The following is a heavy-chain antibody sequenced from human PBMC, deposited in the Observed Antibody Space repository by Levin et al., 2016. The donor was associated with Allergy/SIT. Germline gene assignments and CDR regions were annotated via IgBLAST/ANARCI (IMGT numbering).Heavy chain of an antibody. CDR3: AREKDLGYSGYDSDGMDV. V-gene: IGHV1-18*01. CDR2: ISAYNGNT. D-gene: IGHD5-12*01. Sequence: ASVKVSCKASGYTFTSYGISWVRQAPGQGLEWMGWISAYNGNTNYAQKLQGRVTMTTDTSTSTAYMELRSLRSDDTAVYYCAREKDLGYSGYDSDGMDVWGQGTTVTVSS. CDR1: GYTFTSYG. J-gene: IGHJ6*02.